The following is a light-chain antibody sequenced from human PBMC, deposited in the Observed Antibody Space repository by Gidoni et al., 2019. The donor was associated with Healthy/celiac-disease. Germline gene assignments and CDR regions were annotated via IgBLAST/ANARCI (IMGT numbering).Light chain of an antibody. CDR3: CSYAGRVV. V-gene: IGLV2-11*01. CDR1: SSDVGGYTY. CDR2: DVS. Sequence: QYALPQPRSVSGSPGQSVTISCTGTSSDVGGYTYVSWYQQHPGKAPKLMIYDVSKRPSGVPDRFSGSKSGNTASLTISGLQAEDEADYYCCSYAGRVVFGGGTKLTVL. J-gene: IGLJ2*01.